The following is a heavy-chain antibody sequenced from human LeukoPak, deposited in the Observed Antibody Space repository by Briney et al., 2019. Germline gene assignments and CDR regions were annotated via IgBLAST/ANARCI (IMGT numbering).Heavy chain of an antibody. V-gene: IGHV1-18*01. CDR2: ISAYNGNT. Sequence: ASVKVSCKASGYTFTSYGISWVRQAPGQGLEWMGWISAYNGNTNYAQKLQGRVTMTTDTSTSTAYMEPKSLRSDDTAVYYCARYVDCTNGVCPYYFDYWGQGTLVTVSS. CDR1: GYTFTSYG. CDR3: ARYVDCTNGVCPYYFDY. D-gene: IGHD2-8*01. J-gene: IGHJ4*02.